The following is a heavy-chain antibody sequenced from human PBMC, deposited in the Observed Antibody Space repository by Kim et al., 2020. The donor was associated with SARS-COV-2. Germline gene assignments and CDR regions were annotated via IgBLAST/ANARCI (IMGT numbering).Heavy chain of an antibody. J-gene: IGHJ3*02. CDR3: ARTSYVWGSYRPDDAFDI. CDR1: GYTFTRYG. Sequence: ASVKVSCKASGYTFTRYGISWVRQAPGQGLEWMGWISAYNGNTKYAQKLQGRVTMPTDTSTSTAYMELRSLRSDDTAVYYCARTSYVWGSYRPDDAFDIWGQGTLVTVSS. V-gene: IGHV1-18*01. CDR2: ISAYNGNT. D-gene: IGHD3-16*02.